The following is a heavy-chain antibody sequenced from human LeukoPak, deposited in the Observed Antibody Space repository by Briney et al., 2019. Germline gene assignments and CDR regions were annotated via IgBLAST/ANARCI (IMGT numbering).Heavy chain of an antibody. CDR2: IRGDGVEK. V-gene: IGHV3-7*04. CDR3: ARITNSGSYWVFDY. CDR1: GITLSSYW. D-gene: IGHD3-22*01. Sequence: PGGSLRLSCVASGITLSSYWLSWVRQAPEKGPEWVANIRGDGVEKYYVDSVQGRFTISRDNAENSLSLQMNSLRAEDTAVYYCARITNSGSYWVFDYWGQGTLVTVSS. J-gene: IGHJ4*02.